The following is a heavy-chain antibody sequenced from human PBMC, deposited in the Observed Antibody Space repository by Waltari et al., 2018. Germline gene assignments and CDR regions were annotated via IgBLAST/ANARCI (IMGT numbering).Heavy chain of an antibody. D-gene: IGHD6-13*01. V-gene: IGHV4-39*01. CDR3: ARHPGQQLLLDY. CDR2: IYYSGST. Sequence: QLQLQESGPGLVKPSETLSLTCPVSGGSISSSSYYWGWIRQPPGKGLEWIGSIYYSGSTYYNPSLKSRVTISVDTSKNQFSLKLSSVTAADTAVYYCARHPGQQLLLDYWGQGTLVTVSS. J-gene: IGHJ4*02. CDR1: GGSISSSSYY.